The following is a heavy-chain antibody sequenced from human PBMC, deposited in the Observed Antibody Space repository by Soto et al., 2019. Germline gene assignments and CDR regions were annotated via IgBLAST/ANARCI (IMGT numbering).Heavy chain of an antibody. CDR2: ISGSGGST. Sequence: HPGGSLRLSCAASGFTFSSYAMSWVRQAPGKGLEWVSAISGSGGSTYYADSVKGRFTISRDNSKNTLYLQMNSLRAEDTAVYYCGALYYDSSGYYGSYYYGMDVWGQGTTVTVSS. D-gene: IGHD3-22*01. V-gene: IGHV3-23*01. J-gene: IGHJ6*02. CDR3: GALYYDSSGYYGSYYYGMDV. CDR1: GFTFSSYA.